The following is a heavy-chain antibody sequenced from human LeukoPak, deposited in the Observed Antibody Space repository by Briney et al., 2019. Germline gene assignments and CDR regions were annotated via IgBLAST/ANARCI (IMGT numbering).Heavy chain of an antibody. CDR3: ARGWNYAFRFDY. CDR2: IKQDGSER. D-gene: IGHD1-7*01. Sequence: PGGSLRLSCAASGFTFSDYWMTWVRQAPGKGLEWVAHIKQDGSERYYGDSVKGRFTISRDNAKNLVYLQMNSLGAEDTAVYCCARGWNYAFRFDYWGQGTLVTVSS. CDR1: GFTFSDYW. V-gene: IGHV3-7*01. J-gene: IGHJ4*02.